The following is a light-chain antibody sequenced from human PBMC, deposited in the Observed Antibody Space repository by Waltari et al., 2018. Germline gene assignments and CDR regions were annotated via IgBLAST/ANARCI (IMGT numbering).Light chain of an antibody. V-gene: IGLV3-21*04. CDR1: NIGSKS. J-gene: IGLJ2*01. CDR2: YDS. Sequence: SYVLTQPPSVSVAPGKTATISCGGNNIGSKSVHWYQQKAGQAPVLVIYYDSDRPSGIPARISGSNSGDTATLTSSRVEAGDEASYYCQVWDSESDHVVYGGGTKLTVL. CDR3: QVWDSESDHVV.